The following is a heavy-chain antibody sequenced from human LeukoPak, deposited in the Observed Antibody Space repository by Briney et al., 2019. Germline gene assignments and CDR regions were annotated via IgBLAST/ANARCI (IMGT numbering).Heavy chain of an antibody. V-gene: IGHV1-69*05. CDR1: GGTFSSYA. D-gene: IGHD6-6*01. Sequence: SVKVSCKASGGTFSSYAISWVRQAPGQGLEWMGGIIPIFGAANYAQRFQGRVTITTDESTNTVYMELSSLRSDDTAVYYCAREGQRQLAAWAHWFDPWGQGTLVTVSS. CDR2: IIPIFGAA. J-gene: IGHJ5*02. CDR3: AREGQRQLAAWAHWFDP.